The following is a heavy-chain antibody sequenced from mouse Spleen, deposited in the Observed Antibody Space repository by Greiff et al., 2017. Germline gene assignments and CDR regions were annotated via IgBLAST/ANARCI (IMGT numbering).Heavy chain of an antibody. CDR1: GFSLTSYG. J-gene: IGHJ4*01. V-gene: IGHV2-2*01. CDR2: IWSGGST. Sequence: VQLQQSGPGLVQPSQSLSITCTVSGFSLTSYGVHWVRQSPGKGLEWLGVIWSGGSTDYNAAFISRLSISKDNSKSQVFFKMNSLQADDTAIYYCARNRNYDYDGVYYYAMDYWGQGTSVTVSS. CDR3: ARNRNYDYDGVYYYAMDY. D-gene: IGHD2-4*01.